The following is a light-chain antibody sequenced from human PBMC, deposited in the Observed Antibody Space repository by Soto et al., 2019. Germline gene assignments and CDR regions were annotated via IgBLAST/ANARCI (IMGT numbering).Light chain of an antibody. CDR2: DVS. CDR3: SSFPGSNNPL. J-gene: IGLJ3*02. CDR1: SSDVGAYNF. V-gene: IGLV2-8*01. Sequence: QTVVTQPPSASGSPGQSVTISCTGTSSDVGAYNFVSWYQQHPGQAPKLIIYDVSERPSGVPDRFSGSKSGNTASLTVSGLQAEDEADYYCSSFPGSNNPLFGGGTKVTVL.